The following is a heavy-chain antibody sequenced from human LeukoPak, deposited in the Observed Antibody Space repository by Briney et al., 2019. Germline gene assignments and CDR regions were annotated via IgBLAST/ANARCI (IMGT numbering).Heavy chain of an antibody. D-gene: IGHD1-26*01. CDR1: GLTVTNAW. Sequence: PGGSLRLSCAASGLTVTNAWMNWVRQAPGKGLEWVSYISSSSTIYYADSVKGRFTISRDNAKNSLYLQMNSLRAEDTAVYYCARYSGGSHYYFGMDVWGQGTTVTVSS. CDR3: ARYSGGSHYYFGMDV. V-gene: IGHV3-69-1*01. J-gene: IGHJ6*02. CDR2: ISSSSTI.